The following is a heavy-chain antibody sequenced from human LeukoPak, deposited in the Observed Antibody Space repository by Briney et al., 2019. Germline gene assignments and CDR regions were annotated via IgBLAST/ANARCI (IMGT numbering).Heavy chain of an antibody. CDR2: INPNSGGT. Sequence: ASVKVSCKAPGYTFTGYYMHWVRQAPGQGLEWMGWINPNSGGTNYAQKFQGRVTMTRDTSISTAYMELSRLRSDDTAVYYCARDRVRIAAAGTGWFDPWGQGTLVTVSS. J-gene: IGHJ5*02. V-gene: IGHV1-2*02. CDR1: GYTFTGYY. CDR3: ARDRVRIAAAGTGWFDP. D-gene: IGHD6-13*01.